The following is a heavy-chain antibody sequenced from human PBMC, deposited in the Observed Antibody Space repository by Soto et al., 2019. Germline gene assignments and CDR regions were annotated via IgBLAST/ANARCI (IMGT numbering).Heavy chain of an antibody. Sequence: GGSLRLSCAASGFTFSSYGMHWVRQAPGKGLEWVAVIWYDGSNKYYADSVKGRFTISRDNSKNTLYLQMNSLRAEDTAVYYCARSGYSYGLGDYWGQGTLVTVSS. CDR1: GFTFSSYG. J-gene: IGHJ4*02. CDR3: ARSGYSYGLGDY. D-gene: IGHD5-18*01. CDR2: IWYDGSNK. V-gene: IGHV3-33*01.